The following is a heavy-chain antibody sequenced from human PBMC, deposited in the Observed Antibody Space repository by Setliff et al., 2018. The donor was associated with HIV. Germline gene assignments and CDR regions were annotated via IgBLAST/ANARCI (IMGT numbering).Heavy chain of an antibody. D-gene: IGHD3-10*01. Sequence: PSETLSLTCAVSGGSISSSNWWSWVRQPPGKGLEWIGEIYHSGSTKYNPSLKSRVTISVDKSKNQFSLKLSSVTAADTAVYYCARGNLWFGERLHYWGQGTLVTVSS. CDR1: GGSISSSNW. CDR2: IYHSGST. V-gene: IGHV4-4*02. CDR3: ARGNLWFGERLHY. J-gene: IGHJ4*02.